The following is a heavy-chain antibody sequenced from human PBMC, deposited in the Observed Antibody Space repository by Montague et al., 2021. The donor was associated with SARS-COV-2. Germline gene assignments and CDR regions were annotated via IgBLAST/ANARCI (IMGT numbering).Heavy chain of an antibody. D-gene: IGHD3-22*01. J-gene: IGHJ5*02. CDR1: GGSVRGIGSH. CDR3: ARHTTSSGYWSWIDP. V-gene: IGHV4-39*01. Sequence: SETLSLTCTVAGGSVRGIGSHWAWIRQPPGKGLEYIGSFYYTGGTQYNPSLKSRVTISVDTSNDQFSLKMNSVTAADTAVYYCARHTTSSGYWSWIDPWGQGTLVTVSS. CDR2: FYYTGGT.